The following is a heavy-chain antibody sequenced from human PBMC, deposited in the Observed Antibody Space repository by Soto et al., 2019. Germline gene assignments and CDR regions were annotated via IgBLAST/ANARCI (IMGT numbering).Heavy chain of an antibody. D-gene: IGHD6-13*01. CDR1: GFTFNNYN. CDR2: ISSSGRNI. CDR3: AKYSSSWQYFDY. V-gene: IGHV3-48*01. Sequence: GGSLRLSCAVSGFTFNNYNMNWVRQAPGKGLEWVSYISSSGRNIYYADSVKGRFTISRDNAKNSLYLQMNSLRAEDTAVYYCAKYSSSWQYFDYWGQGTLVTVS. J-gene: IGHJ4*02.